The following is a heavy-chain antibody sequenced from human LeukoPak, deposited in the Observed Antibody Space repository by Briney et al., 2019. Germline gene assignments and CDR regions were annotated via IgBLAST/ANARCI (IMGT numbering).Heavy chain of an antibody. CDR2: INPSGGST. CDR3: ARGRGIGSSWYVDYFDY. V-gene: IGHV1-46*01. CDR1: GYTFTSYY. Sequence: ASVKVSCKASGYTFTSYYMHWVRQAPGQGLEWMGIINPSGGSTSYAQKFQGRVTMTRDTSTSTVYMELSSLRSEDTAVYYCARGRGIGSSWYVDYFDYWGQGTLVTVSS. J-gene: IGHJ4*02. D-gene: IGHD6-13*01.